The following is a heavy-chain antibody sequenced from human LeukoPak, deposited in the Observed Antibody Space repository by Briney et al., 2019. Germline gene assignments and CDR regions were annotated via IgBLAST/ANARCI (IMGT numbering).Heavy chain of an antibody. Sequence: GESLKISCKGSGYSFTSYWIGWVRQMPGKGLEWMGIIYPGVSDTRYSPSFQGQVTISADKSISTAYLQWSSLKASDTAMYYCARHGQYYDFWSGYYWFDPWGQGTLVTVSS. CDR2: IYPGVSDT. CDR1: GYSFTSYW. D-gene: IGHD3-3*01. CDR3: ARHGQYYDFWSGYYWFDP. J-gene: IGHJ5*02. V-gene: IGHV5-51*01.